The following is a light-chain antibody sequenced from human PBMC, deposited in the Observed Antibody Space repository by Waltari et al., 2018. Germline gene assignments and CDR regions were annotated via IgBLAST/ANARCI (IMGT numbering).Light chain of an antibody. J-gene: IGLJ3*02. CDR1: SGHSSNI. Sequence: QLVLTQSPSASASLGASVKLTCTLSSGHSSNIIAWLQQKPEKGPRYLMKVNSEGSYSKGDEIPDRFAGASSGAERYLTISRLQSEDEADYYCQTGGHGTWVFGGGTKLTVL. CDR2: VNSEGSY. CDR3: QTGGHGTWV. V-gene: IGLV4-69*01.